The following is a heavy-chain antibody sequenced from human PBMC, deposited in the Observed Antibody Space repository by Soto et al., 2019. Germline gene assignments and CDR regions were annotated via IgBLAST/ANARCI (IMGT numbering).Heavy chain of an antibody. Sequence: EVQLLESGGGLVQPGGSLRLSCAASGFTFSSYAMSWVRQAPGKGLEWVSAISGSGGSTYYADSVKGRFTISRDNSKKPLYLQMNRLRAEDTAVYYCAKGSRGSGWYVFDYWGQGTLVTVSS. CDR1: GFTFSSYA. V-gene: IGHV3-23*01. CDR2: ISGSGGST. CDR3: AKGSRGSGWYVFDY. D-gene: IGHD6-19*01. J-gene: IGHJ4*02.